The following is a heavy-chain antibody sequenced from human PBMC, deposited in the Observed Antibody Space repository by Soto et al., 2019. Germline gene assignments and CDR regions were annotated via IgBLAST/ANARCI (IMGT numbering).Heavy chain of an antibody. J-gene: IGHJ4*02. CDR3: ARVPQAYGGNSFDY. V-gene: IGHV1-8*01. D-gene: IGHD2-15*01. CDR1: GYTFTSYD. Sequence: QVQLVQSGAEVKKPGASLKVSCKASGYTFTSYDINWVRQATGQGLEWMGWMNPNSGNTGYAQKFQGRVTMTRNTSISTAYMELSSLRSEDTAVYYCARVPQAYGGNSFDYWGQGTLVTVSS. CDR2: MNPNSGNT.